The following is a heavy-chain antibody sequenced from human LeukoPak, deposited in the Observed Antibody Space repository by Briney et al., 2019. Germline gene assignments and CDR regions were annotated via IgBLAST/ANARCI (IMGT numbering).Heavy chain of an antibody. Sequence: PGGSLRLSCAASGFTVSSNYMSWVRQAPGKGLEWVSVIYSGGSTYYADSVTGRFTISGDNSKNTLYLQMNSLRAEDTAVYFCARFFSYDYYFDYWGQGTLVTVSS. J-gene: IGHJ4*02. V-gene: IGHV3-53*01. CDR3: ARFFSYDYYFDY. D-gene: IGHD1-1*01. CDR2: IYSGGST. CDR1: GFTVSSNY.